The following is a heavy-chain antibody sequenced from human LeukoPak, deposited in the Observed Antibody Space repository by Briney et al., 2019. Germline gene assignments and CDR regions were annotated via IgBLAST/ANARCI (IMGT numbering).Heavy chain of an antibody. V-gene: IGHV3-53*01. J-gene: IGHJ4*02. CDR1: GFTVSSNY. D-gene: IGHD3-3*01. CDR3: AREAHYDFWSGYYTFDY. CDR2: IYSGGST. Sequence: GGSLRLSCAASGFTVSSNYMSWVRQAPGKGLEWVSVIYSGGSTYYADSVKGRFTISGDNSKNTLYLQMNSLRAEDTAVYYCAREAHYDFWSGYYTFDYWGQGTLVTVSS.